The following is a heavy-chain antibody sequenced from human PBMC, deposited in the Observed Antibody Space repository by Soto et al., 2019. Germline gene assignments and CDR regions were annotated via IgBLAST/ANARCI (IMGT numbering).Heavy chain of an antibody. CDR3: AKGIGATFPSSRCSDS. CDR1: GFTFSNYA. V-gene: IGHV3-23*01. J-gene: IGHJ5*02. D-gene: IGHD2-21*01. CDR2: IGTSATDT. Sequence: PGGSLRLSCAASGFTFSNYAMNWVRQAAGKGLEWVSTIGTSATDTHFADSVKGRFTISRDNSKNTLYMEMNNLRVEDAAIYYCAKGIGATFPSSRCSDSWGPGSLVTVSS.